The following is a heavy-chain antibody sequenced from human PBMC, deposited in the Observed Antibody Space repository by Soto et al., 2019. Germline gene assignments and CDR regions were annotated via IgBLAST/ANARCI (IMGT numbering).Heavy chain of an antibody. Sequence: SETLSLTCTVSGGSISSSNYHWGWIRQPPGKGLEWIGSMYYSGSTYYNPSLKSRVTISVDTSKNQFSLKLSSVTAADTAVYYCARGLILGGYTYGVHYWGQGTLVTVSS. V-gene: IGHV4-39*01. CDR2: MYYSGST. D-gene: IGHD5-18*01. CDR3: ARGLILGGYTYGVHY. J-gene: IGHJ4*02. CDR1: GGSISSSNYH.